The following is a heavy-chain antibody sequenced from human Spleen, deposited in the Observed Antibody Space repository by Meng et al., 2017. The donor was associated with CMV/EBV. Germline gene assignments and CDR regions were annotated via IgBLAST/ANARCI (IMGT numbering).Heavy chain of an antibody. CDR1: GFPFESYE. D-gene: IGHD3-22*01. Sequence: GGSLRLSCAASGFPFESYEMNWVRQAPGKGLEWISYISYIGRSGTTVYYADSVKGRFTISRDNAQNSLFLQMNSLRAEDTAVYYCARDRNYETTGYYWDDAFDIWGRGTMVTVSS. V-gene: IGHV3-48*03. CDR2: IGRSGTTV. CDR3: ARDRNYETTGYYWDDAFDI. J-gene: IGHJ3*02.